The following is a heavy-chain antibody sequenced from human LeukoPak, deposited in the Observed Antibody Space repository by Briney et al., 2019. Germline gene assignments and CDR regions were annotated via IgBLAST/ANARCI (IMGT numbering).Heavy chain of an antibody. CDR3: AREGCSGGSCWYFDY. J-gene: IGHJ4*02. CDR2: IKQDGSEK. CDR1: GFTFSSYW. V-gene: IGHV3-7*01. Sequence: PGGSLRLSCAASGFTFSSYWMSWVRQAPGKGLEWVANIKQDGSEKYYVDSVKGRFTISRDNAKNSLYLQLNSLRAEDTAVYYCAREGCSGGSCWYFDYWGQGTLVTVSS. D-gene: IGHD2-15*01.